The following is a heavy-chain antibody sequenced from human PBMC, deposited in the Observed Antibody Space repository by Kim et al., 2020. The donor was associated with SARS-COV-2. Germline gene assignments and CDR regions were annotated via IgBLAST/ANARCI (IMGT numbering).Heavy chain of an antibody. Sequence: GRFTISRDDSKNTLYLQMNSLKTEDTAVYYCTTEPYGSGSYSYYYYGMDVWGQGTTVTVSS. J-gene: IGHJ6*02. V-gene: IGHV3-15*01. CDR3: TTEPYGSGSYSYYYYGMDV. D-gene: IGHD3-10*01.